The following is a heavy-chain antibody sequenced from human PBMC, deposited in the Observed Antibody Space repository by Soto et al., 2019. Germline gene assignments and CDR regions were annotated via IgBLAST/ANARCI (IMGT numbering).Heavy chain of an antibody. CDR3: ARDYECSGGSCYENWFDP. Sequence: QVQLVQSGAEVKKPGSSVKVSCKASGGTFSSYAISWVRQAPGQGLEWMGGIIPIFGTANYAQKFQGRVTITADESTSTAYMELSSLRSEDTAVYYCARDYECSGGSCYENWFDPWGQGTLVTVSS. CDR2: IIPIFGTA. J-gene: IGHJ5*02. D-gene: IGHD2-15*01. V-gene: IGHV1-69*01. CDR1: GGTFSSYA.